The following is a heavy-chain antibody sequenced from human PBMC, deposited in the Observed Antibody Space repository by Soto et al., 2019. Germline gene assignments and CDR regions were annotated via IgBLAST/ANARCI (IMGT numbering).Heavy chain of an antibody. V-gene: IGHV3-11*01. CDR2: ISGTGDTT. CDR1: GFFFSDYY. CDR3: AIGGGQIYYSGMDV. D-gene: IGHD3-3*01. Sequence: GGSLRLSCEASGFFFSDYYMSSIRQAPGKGLETLCYISGTGDTTSYADSVKGRFTISRDNAKNSLFLHLNSPSAGDTAVYYCAIGGGQIYYSGMDVWGQGTTVTVSS. J-gene: IGHJ6*02.